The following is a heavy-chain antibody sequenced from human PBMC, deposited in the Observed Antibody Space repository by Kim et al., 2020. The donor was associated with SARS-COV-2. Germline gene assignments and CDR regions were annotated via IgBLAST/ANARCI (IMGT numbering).Heavy chain of an antibody. V-gene: IGHV3-23*01. J-gene: IGHJ4*02. CDR1: GFTFSNYA. CDR2: ISPDGHYI. Sequence: GGSLRLSCAASGFTFSNYAMSWVRQAPEKGLEWLSAISPDGHYIYYTDSVRGRFTVSRDNSGYTLYLQMNSLRVEDTAIYFCVRQSSVRVTRPGPSVAVADSFGFCGRGTLVAVSS. CDR3: VRQSSVRVTRPGPSVAVADSFGF. D-gene: IGHD6-19*01.